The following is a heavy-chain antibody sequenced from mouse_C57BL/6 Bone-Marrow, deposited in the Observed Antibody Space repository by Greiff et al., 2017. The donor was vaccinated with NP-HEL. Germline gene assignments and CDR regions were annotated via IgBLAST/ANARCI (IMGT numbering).Heavy chain of an antibody. CDR1: GYTFTSYG. V-gene: IGHV1-81*01. Sequence: VQLKQSGAELARPGASVKLSCKASGYTFTSYGISWVKQRTGQGLEWIGEIYPRSGNTYYNEKFKGKATLTADKSSSTAYMELRSLTSEDSAVYFCARSGYDGFAYWGQGTLVTVSA. CDR2: IYPRSGNT. J-gene: IGHJ3*01. D-gene: IGHD2-2*01. CDR3: ARSGYDGFAY.